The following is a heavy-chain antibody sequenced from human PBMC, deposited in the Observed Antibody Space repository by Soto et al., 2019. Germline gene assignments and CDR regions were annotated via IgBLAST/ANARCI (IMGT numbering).Heavy chain of an antibody. D-gene: IGHD3-22*01. Sequence: ASVKVSCKASGYTFTSYGISWVRQAPGQGLEWMGWISAYNGNTNYAQKLQGRVTMTTDTSTSTAYMELRSLRSDDTAVYYCAREPSLYYYDSSGYSRTGFFYPWGQGTLVTVSS. V-gene: IGHV1-18*04. CDR2: ISAYNGNT. J-gene: IGHJ5*02. CDR1: GYTFTSYG. CDR3: AREPSLYYYDSSGYSRTGFFYP.